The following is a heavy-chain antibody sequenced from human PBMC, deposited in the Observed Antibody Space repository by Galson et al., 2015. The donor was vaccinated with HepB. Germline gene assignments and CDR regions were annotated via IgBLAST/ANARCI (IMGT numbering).Heavy chain of an antibody. J-gene: IGHJ4*02. CDR2: TWYDGTDK. V-gene: IGHV3-33*06. D-gene: IGHD3-10*02. CDR3: VKDRGMGSAWHVLEH. CDR1: GFNFGSYG. Sequence: SLRLSCAASGFNFGSYGMHWVRQAPGKWLEWVAVTWYDGTDKKYAESVKGRFTISRDNSKNTLYLQMNSVRVEDTAVYYCVKDRGMGSAWHVLEHWGQGALVTVSS.